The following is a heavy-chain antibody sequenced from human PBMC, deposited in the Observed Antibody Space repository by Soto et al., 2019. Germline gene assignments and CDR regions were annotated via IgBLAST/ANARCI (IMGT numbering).Heavy chain of an antibody. J-gene: IGHJ6*02. D-gene: IGHD3-3*02. V-gene: IGHV2-5*02. CDR2: AYWDDDN. CDR1: GFSPTTRPVG. CDR3: ARVLSVRDISTFSASYYYGMDV. Sequence: SGPTLVNPTQTLTLTCTFSGFSPTTRPVGVGWIRQSPGKALEWLAFAYWDDDNRYSPSLRSRLTVTKDTSKNQVVLTLTNMDPVDTATYYCARVLSVRDISTFSASYYYGMDVWGQGATVTVSS.